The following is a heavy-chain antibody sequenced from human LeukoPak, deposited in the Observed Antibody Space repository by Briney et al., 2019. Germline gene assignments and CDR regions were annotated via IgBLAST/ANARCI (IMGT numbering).Heavy chain of an antibody. CDR2: IIPILGIA. J-gene: IGHJ4*02. V-gene: IGHV1-69*04. Sequence: ASVKVSCKASGGTFSSYAISWVRQAPGQGLEWMGRIIPILGIANYAQKFQGRVTITADKSTSTAYMELSSLRSEDTAVYYCARAYYYDSSAYSPDYWGQGTLVTVSS. D-gene: IGHD3-22*01. CDR3: ARAYYYDSSAYSPDY. CDR1: GGTFSSYA.